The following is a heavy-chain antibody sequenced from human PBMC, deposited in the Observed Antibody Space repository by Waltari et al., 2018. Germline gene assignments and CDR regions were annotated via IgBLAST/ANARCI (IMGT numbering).Heavy chain of an antibody. CDR2: IKQDGSEK. CDR3: ARGRDFWSGYYYLMGYYYGMDV. Sequence: EVQLVESGGGLVQPGGSLRLSCAASGFTFSSYWMSWVRQAPGKGLEWVANIKQDGSEKDYGDSGKGRFTITRDNAKNSLYLQMNSLRADDTAVYYCARGRDFWSGYYYLMGYYYGMDVWGQGTTVTVSS. D-gene: IGHD3-3*01. J-gene: IGHJ6*02. V-gene: IGHV3-7*01. CDR1: GFTFSSYW.